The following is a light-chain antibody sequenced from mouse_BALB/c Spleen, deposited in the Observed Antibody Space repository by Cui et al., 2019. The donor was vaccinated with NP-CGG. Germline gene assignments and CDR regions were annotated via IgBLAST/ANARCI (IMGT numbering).Light chain of an antibody. CDR3: ALWYSNHWV. V-gene: IGLV1*01. CDR2: GTN. Sequence: QAVVTQASALTTSPGETVTLTCRPSTGAITTSNYANWVQENPEHLFTGLIGGTNNRVPGVPARFSGSLIGDKAALTITGAQTEDEAIYFCALWYSNHWVFGGGTKLTVL. J-gene: IGLJ1*01. CDR1: TGAITTSNY.